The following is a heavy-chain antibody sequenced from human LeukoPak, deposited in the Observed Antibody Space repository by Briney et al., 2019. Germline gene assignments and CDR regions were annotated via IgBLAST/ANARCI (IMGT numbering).Heavy chain of an antibody. J-gene: IGHJ4*02. V-gene: IGHV4-59*01. CDR1: GGSISSYY. Sequence: SETLSLTCTVSGGSISSYYCSWIRQPPGKGLEGIGDIYYSGSTNYNPSLKSRVTISVDTSKNQFSLKLSSVTAADTAVYYCASSIVGATSFDYWGQGTLVTVSS. D-gene: IGHD1-26*01. CDR3: ASSIVGATSFDY. CDR2: IYYSGST.